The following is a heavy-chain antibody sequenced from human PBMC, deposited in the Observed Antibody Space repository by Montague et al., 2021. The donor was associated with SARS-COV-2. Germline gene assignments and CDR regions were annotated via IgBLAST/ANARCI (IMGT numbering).Heavy chain of an antibody. V-gene: IGHV2-70*17. Sequence: PALAKPTQTLTLTCTFSGFSLNSKGVCVTWIRQPPGGALESLARIDWDDAKFYNTSLKARLAVSKGASETQVVLKVTDLDPADTATYFCARMERGTVSSEEIWGQGIKVTVSS. CDR3: ARMERGTVSSEEI. J-gene: IGHJ1*01. D-gene: IGHD1-7*01. CDR2: IDWDDAK. CDR1: GFSLNSKGVC.